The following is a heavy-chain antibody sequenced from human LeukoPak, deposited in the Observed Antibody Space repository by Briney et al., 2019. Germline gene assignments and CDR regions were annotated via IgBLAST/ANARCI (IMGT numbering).Heavy chain of an antibody. J-gene: IGHJ4*02. Sequence: SETLSLTCAVYGGSFSGYYWSWIRQPPGKGLEWIGEIYHSGSTNYNPSLKSRVTISVDKSKNQFSLKLSSVTAADTAVYYCARNGGNSDVDNWGQGTLVTVSS. D-gene: IGHD4-23*01. CDR2: IYHSGST. CDR1: GGSFSGYY. V-gene: IGHV4-34*01. CDR3: ARNGGNSDVDN.